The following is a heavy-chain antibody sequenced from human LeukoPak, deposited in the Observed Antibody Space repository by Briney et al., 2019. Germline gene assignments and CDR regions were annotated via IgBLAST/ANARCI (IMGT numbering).Heavy chain of an antibody. D-gene: IGHD2-8*02. CDR3: SRLLGYYYYYYMDV. CDR1: GYTFTSYG. V-gene: IGHV1-18*01. Sequence: GASVKVSCKASGYTFTSYGISWVRQAPGQGLEWMGWISAYNGNTNYAQKLQGRVTMTTDTSTRTAYMELRSLRSDDTAVYYCSRLLGYYYYYYMDVWGKGTTVTVSS. CDR2: ISAYNGNT. J-gene: IGHJ6*03.